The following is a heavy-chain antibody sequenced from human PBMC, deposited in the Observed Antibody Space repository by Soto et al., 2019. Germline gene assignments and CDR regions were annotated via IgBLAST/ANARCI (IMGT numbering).Heavy chain of an antibody. V-gene: IGHV3-30-3*01. CDR3: ARDGYDSSGYYYYFDH. CDR2: ISYDGSNK. J-gene: IGHJ4*02. D-gene: IGHD3-22*01. Sequence: QVQLVESGGGVVQPGRSLRLSCAASGFTFSSYAMHWVRQAPGKGLEWVAVISYDGSNKYYADSVKGRFTISRDNSKNTLYLQMNSLRAEDTAVYYCARDGYDSSGYYYYFDHWGQGTLVTVSS. CDR1: GFTFSSYA.